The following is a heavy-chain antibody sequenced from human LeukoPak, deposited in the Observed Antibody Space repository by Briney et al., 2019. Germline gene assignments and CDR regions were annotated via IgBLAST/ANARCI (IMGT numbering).Heavy chain of an antibody. J-gene: IGHJ6*03. Sequence: SVKVSCKASGGTFSSYAISWVRQAPGQGLEWMGGIIPIFGTANYAQKFQGRVTITTDESTSTAYMELSSLRSEDTAVYYCARVPAAMRGDYYYYYTDVWGKGTTVTVSS. D-gene: IGHD2-2*01. V-gene: IGHV1-69*05. CDR2: IIPIFGTA. CDR1: GGTFSSYA. CDR3: ARVPAAMRGDYYYYYTDV.